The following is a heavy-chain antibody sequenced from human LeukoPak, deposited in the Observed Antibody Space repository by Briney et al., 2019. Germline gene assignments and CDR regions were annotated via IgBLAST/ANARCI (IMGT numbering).Heavy chain of an antibody. CDR3: ATSRITIFGVVKRWFDP. Sequence: SETLSLTCAVYGGSFSGCYWSWIRQPPGKGLEWIGEINHSGSTNYNPSLKSRVTISVDTSKNQFSLKLSSVTAADTAVYYCATSRITIFGVVKRWFDPWGQGTLVTVSS. D-gene: IGHD3-3*01. CDR2: INHSGST. V-gene: IGHV4-34*01. CDR1: GGSFSGCY. J-gene: IGHJ5*02.